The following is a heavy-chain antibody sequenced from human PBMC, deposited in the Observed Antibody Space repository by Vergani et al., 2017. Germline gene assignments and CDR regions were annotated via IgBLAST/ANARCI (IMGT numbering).Heavy chain of an antibody. Sequence: QVQLQESGPGLVKPSETLSLTCTVSGGSISSYYWSWIRQPAGKGLEWIGRIYTSGSTNYNPSLKSRVTMSVDTSKNQFSLKLSSVTAADTAVYYCARDRGHYDSSEYYFDYWGQGTLVTVSS. D-gene: IGHD3-22*01. CDR2: IYTSGST. V-gene: IGHV4-4*07. CDR1: GGSISSYY. J-gene: IGHJ4*02. CDR3: ARDRGHYDSSEYYFDY.